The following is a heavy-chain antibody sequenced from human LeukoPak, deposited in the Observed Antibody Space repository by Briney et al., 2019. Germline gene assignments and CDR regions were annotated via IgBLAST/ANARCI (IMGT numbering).Heavy chain of an antibody. Sequence: SETLSLTCAVSGGSISSGGYSWSWVRQPPGEGLEWVGYIYHSGSTYYNPSLQSRVTISLDRSKNQFSLKLSSMTAADTAVYYCASGNTGYDRGSFDIWGQGIMVTVSS. CDR1: GGSISSGGYS. CDR3: ASGNTGYDRGSFDI. D-gene: IGHD5-12*01. V-gene: IGHV4-30-2*01. CDR2: IYHSGST. J-gene: IGHJ3*02.